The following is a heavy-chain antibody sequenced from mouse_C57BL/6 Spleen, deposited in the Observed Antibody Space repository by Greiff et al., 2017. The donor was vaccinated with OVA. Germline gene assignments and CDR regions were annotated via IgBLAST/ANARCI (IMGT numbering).Heavy chain of an antibody. CDR3: ARSNYSNLYYAMDY. CDR1: GYTFTSYW. D-gene: IGHD2-5*01. CDR2: IYPSDSET. J-gene: IGHJ4*01. V-gene: IGHV1-61*01. Sequence: QVQLQQPGAELVRPGSSVKLSCKASGYTFTSYWMDWVKQRPGQGLEWIGNIYPSDSETHYNQKFKDKATLTVDKSSSTAYMQLSSLTSEDSAVYYCARSNYSNLYYAMDYWGQGTSVTVSS.